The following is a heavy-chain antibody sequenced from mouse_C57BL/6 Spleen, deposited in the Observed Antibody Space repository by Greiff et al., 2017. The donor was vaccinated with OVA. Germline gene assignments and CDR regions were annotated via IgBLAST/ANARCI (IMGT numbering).Heavy chain of an antibody. V-gene: IGHV14-1*01. CDR3: TLYDYDFPFAY. J-gene: IGHJ3*01. Sequence: EVKLMESGAELVRPGASVKLSCTASGFNIKDYYMHWVKQRPEQGLEWIGRIDPEDGDTEYAPKFQGKATMTADTSSNTAYLQLSSLTSEDTAVYYCTLYDYDFPFAYWGQGTLVTVSA. CDR1: GFNIKDYY. D-gene: IGHD2-4*01. CDR2: IDPEDGDT.